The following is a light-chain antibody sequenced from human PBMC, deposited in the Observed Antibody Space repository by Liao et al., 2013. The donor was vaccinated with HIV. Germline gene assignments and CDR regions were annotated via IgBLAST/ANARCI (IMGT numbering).Light chain of an antibody. Sequence: SYDLTQPPSVSVSPGQTASITCSGDRLGDKFVSWYQQKPGQSPVLVMYEDTERPSGTPERFSGSRSGNTATLTISGTQALDEADYYCQAWDSTTDVAFGGGTEADRP. CDR3: QAWDSTTDVA. CDR1: RLGDKF. V-gene: IGLV3-1*01. CDR2: EDT. J-gene: IGLJ2*01.